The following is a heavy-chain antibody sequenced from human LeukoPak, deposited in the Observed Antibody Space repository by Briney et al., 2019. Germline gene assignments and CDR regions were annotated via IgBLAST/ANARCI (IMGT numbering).Heavy chain of an antibody. J-gene: IGHJ4*02. CDR1: GFTFSSYT. Sequence: KPGGSLRLSGAASGFTFSSYTMNWVRQAPGKGLEWVSSIRSSGSYIFYADSVKGRFTISRDNAENSLYLQMNSLRAEDTAVYYCARDVQIDCWGQGTLVTVSS. CDR2: IRSSGSYI. CDR3: ARDVQIDC. V-gene: IGHV3-21*01.